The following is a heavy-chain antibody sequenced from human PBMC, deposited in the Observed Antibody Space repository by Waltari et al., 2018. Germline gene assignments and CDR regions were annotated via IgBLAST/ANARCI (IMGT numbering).Heavy chain of an antibody. D-gene: IGHD4-17*01. J-gene: IGHJ4*02. Sequence: QVQLVQSGAEVKKPGSSVKVSCKASGGTFSSYAISWVRQAPGQGLEWMGGIIPIFGTANYAQKFQGRGTITTDESTSTAYMELSSRRSEDTAVYYCTRDHDYGDPFDYWGQGTLVTVSS. CDR2: IIPIFGTA. V-gene: IGHV1-69*05. CDR1: GGTFSSYA. CDR3: TRDHDYGDPFDY.